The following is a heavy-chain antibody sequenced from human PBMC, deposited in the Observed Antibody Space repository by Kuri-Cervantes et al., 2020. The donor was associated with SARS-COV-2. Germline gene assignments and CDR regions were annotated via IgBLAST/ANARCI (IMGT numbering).Heavy chain of an antibody. D-gene: IGHD5-18*01. Sequence: SETLSLTCTVSGGSISSSSYYWGWIRQPPGKGLEWIGSIYYSGSTCYNPSLKSRVTISVDTSKNQFSLKLSSVTAADTAVYYCARVKKGGYSYGSLDYWGQGTLVTVSS. CDR2: IYYSGST. CDR1: GGSISSSSYY. V-gene: IGHV4-39*01. CDR3: ARVKKGGYSYGSLDY. J-gene: IGHJ4*02.